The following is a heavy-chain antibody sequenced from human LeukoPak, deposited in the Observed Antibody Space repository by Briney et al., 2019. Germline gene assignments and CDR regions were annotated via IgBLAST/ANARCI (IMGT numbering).Heavy chain of an antibody. CDR3: ATTGSAYFAFDI. CDR2: IKEDGSDK. V-gene: IGHV3-7*01. Sequence: GGSLRLSCVASGFTFSTYWMSWVRQAPGKGLEWVANIKEDGSDKYYVDTVNGRFTVSRDNAKKSLYLQMNGLRAEDTALYYCATTGSAYFAFDIWGQGTMVTVSS. J-gene: IGHJ3*02. CDR1: GFTFSTYW. D-gene: IGHD2/OR15-2a*01.